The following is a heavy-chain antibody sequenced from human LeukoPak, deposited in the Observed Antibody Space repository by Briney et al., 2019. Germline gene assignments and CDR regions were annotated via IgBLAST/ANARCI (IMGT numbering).Heavy chain of an antibody. J-gene: IGHJ4*02. CDR3: ARGLSIAAAGTTDY. Sequence: SVKVSCKASGGTFSSYAISWVRQAPGQGLEWMGRIIPILGIANYAQKFQGRVTITADKSTSTAYMELSSLRSEDTAVYYCARGLSIAAAGTTDYWGQGTLVTVSS. V-gene: IGHV1-69*04. CDR1: GGTFSSYA. CDR2: IIPILGIA. D-gene: IGHD6-13*01.